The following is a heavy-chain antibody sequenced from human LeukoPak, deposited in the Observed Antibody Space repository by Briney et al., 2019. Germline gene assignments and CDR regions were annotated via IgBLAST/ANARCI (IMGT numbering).Heavy chain of an antibody. Sequence: TSETLSLTCTVSGGSISSYYWSWIRQSPGKGLEWIGKIYNSGSTNYNPSLKSRVTISVDTSKNQFSLKLSSVTAADTAVYYCARMDYVGSWFDPWGQGTLVTVSS. CDR3: ARMDYVGSWFDP. D-gene: IGHD4-23*01. V-gene: IGHV4-59*12. CDR2: IYNSGST. CDR1: GGSISSYY. J-gene: IGHJ5*02.